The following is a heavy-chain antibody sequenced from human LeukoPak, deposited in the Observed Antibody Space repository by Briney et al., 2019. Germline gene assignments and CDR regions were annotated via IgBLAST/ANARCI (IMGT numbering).Heavy chain of an antibody. D-gene: IGHD3-10*01. V-gene: IGHV3-21*01. CDR2: ISSSSSYI. CDR1: GFTFSSYS. CDR3: ARGITSGELSPFGYGMDV. Sequence: GGSLRLSCAASGFTFSSYSMNWVRQAPGKGLEWVSSISSSSSYIYYADSVKGRFTISRDNAKNSLYLQMNSLRAEDTAVYYCARGITSGELSPFGYGMDVWGQGTTVTVSS. J-gene: IGHJ6*02.